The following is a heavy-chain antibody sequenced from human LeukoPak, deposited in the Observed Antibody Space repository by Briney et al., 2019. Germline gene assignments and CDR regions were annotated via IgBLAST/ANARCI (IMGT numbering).Heavy chain of an antibody. V-gene: IGHV3-48*01. Sequence: GGSLRLSCAASGFTFSSYSMNWVRQAPGKGLEWVSYISSSSSTIYYADSVKGRFTISRDNAKNSLFLQMNSLRADDTAVYYCARQSTSSGAYFDYWGLGTLVTVSS. CDR1: GFTFSSYS. D-gene: IGHD6-6*01. CDR3: ARQSTSSGAYFDY. J-gene: IGHJ4*02. CDR2: ISSSSSTI.